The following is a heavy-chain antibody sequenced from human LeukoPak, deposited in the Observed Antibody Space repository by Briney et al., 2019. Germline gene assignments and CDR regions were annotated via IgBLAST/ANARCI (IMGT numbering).Heavy chain of an antibody. D-gene: IGHD2-21*01. CDR2: VSGSGDGA. Sequence: GGSLRLSCAASGFTFSTYAMSWVRQAPGKGLQWVSLVSGSGDGAHYADSVKGRFTISRDNSKNTVYLQMTNLRAEDTAVYYCAKGYIQLWWFDYWGQGTLVTVSS. J-gene: IGHJ4*02. V-gene: IGHV3-23*01. CDR3: AKGYIQLWWFDY. CDR1: GFTFSTYA.